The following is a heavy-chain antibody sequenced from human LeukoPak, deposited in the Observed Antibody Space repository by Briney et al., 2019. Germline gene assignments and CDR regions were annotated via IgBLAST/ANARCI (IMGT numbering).Heavy chain of an antibody. Sequence: GESLKISCKGSGYSFTSYWIGWVRQMPGKGLEWMGIIYPGDSDTRYSPSFQGQVTISADKSISTAYLQWSSLKASDTAMYYCARAAPGYQLPHNKPTGPRNYYYYYMDVWGKGTTVTVSS. J-gene: IGHJ6*03. CDR2: IYPGDSDT. V-gene: IGHV5-51*01. CDR3: ARAAPGYQLPHNKPTGPRNYYYYYMDV. D-gene: IGHD2-2*01. CDR1: GYSFTSYW.